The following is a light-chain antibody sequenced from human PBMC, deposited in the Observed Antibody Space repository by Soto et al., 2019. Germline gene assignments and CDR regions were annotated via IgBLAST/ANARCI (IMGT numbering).Light chain of an antibody. CDR3: QSYDSTVSGLQGV. CDR2: ANN. J-gene: IGLJ3*02. CDR1: RSNIGAGYD. Sequence: QLVLTQPPSVSGAPGQRGTISCTGSRSNIGAGYDVHWYQQLPGTAPKLLIYANNNRPSGVPGRFSGSKSGTSASLAITGLQPEDEADYYCQSYDSTVSGLQGVFGGGTQLTVL. V-gene: IGLV1-40*01.